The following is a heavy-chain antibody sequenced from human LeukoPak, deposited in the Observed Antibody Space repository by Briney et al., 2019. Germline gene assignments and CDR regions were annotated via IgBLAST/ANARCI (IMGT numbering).Heavy chain of an antibody. CDR2: IYYSGST. D-gene: IGHD6-6*01. V-gene: IGHV4-59*01. CDR1: GGSISSYY. Sequence: SETLSLTCTVSGGSISSYYWSWIRQPPGKGLEWIGYIYYSGSTNYNPSFKSRVTISVDTSKNQFSLKLSSVTAADTAVYYCASDRGYSSSSNFFDYWGQGTLVTVSS. CDR3: ASDRGYSSSSNFFDY. J-gene: IGHJ4*02.